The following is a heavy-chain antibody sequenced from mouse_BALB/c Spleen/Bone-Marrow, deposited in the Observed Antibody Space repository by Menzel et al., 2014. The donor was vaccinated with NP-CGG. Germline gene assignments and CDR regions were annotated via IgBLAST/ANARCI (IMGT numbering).Heavy chain of an antibody. CDR1: GYTFTSYW. J-gene: IGHJ4*01. CDR2: INPSTGYT. Sequence: VKVVESGAELAKPGASVKMSCKASGYTFTSYWMHWVKQRPGQGLEWIGYINPSTGYTEYNQKFKDKATLTADKSSSTAYMQLSSLTSEDPAVYYCARQITTVDYAMDYWGQGTSVTVSS. V-gene: IGHV1-7*01. D-gene: IGHD1-1*01. CDR3: ARQITTVDYAMDY.